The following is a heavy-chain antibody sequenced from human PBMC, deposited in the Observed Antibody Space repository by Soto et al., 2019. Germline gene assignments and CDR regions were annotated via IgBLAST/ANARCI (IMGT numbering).Heavy chain of an antibody. D-gene: IGHD6-19*01. CDR3: ARGYPYSNGP. CDR1: GFTFSNYD. CDR2: MNPTTGNT. V-gene: IGHV1-8*01. J-gene: IGHJ5*02. Sequence: ASVKVSCKASGFTFSNYDITWVRQASGQGLEWMGWMNPTTGNTGYAQKFQGRVTMTRDTSVSTAYMELSSLRSDDTAVYYGARGYPYSNGPWGQGTLVTVSS.